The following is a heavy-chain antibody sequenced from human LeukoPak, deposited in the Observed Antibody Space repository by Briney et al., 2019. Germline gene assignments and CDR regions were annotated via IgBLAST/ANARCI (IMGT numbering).Heavy chain of an antibody. Sequence: GGSLRLSCAASGFTFSSYNMNWVRQAPGKGLEWVSSISSTSSYIYYADSVKGRFTISRDNAKTSLYLQMNSLRAEDTAVYYCARVHYYDSSGYSHWGQGTLVTVSS. CDR1: GFTFSSYN. CDR3: ARVHYYDSSGYSH. D-gene: IGHD3-22*01. J-gene: IGHJ4*02. CDR2: ISSTSSYI. V-gene: IGHV3-21*01.